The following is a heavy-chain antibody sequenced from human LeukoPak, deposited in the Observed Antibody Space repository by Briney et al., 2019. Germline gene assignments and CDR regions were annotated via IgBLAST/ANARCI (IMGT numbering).Heavy chain of an antibody. CDR3: ARDEEGGSYPLDY. CDR1: GFTFDDYG. CDR2: INWNGGST. V-gene: IGHV3-20*04. J-gene: IGHJ4*02. D-gene: IGHD1-26*01. Sequence: GGSLRLSCAASGFTFDDYGMSWVRQAPGKGPEWVSGINWNGGSTGYADSVKGRFTISRDNAKNSLYVQMNSLRAEDTALYYCARDEEGGSYPLDYWGQGTLVTVSS.